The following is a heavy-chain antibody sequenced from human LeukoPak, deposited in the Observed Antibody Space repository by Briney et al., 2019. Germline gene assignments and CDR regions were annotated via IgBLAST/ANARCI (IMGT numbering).Heavy chain of an antibody. J-gene: IGHJ4*02. V-gene: IGHV1-18*01. CDR3: ARGRDYDSSGYYYFDY. CDR2: ISAYNDNT. CDR1: GYTFTSYG. Sequence: ASVKVSCKASGYTFTSYGISWVRQAPGQGLEWMGWISAYNDNTNYAQKLQGRVTMTTDTSTSTAYMELRSLRSDDTAVYYCARGRDYDSSGYYYFDYWGQGTLVTVSS. D-gene: IGHD3-22*01.